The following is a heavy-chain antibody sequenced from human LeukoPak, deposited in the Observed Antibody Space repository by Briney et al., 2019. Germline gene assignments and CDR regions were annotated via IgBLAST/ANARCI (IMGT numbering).Heavy chain of an antibody. CDR1: GYTFTSYG. D-gene: IGHD2-2*02. V-gene: IGHV1-18*01. CDR3: ARDVGYCSSTSCYRYYYGMDV. J-gene: IGHJ6*02. CDR2: ISAYNGNT. Sequence: EASVTVSCKASGYTFTSYGISWVRQAPGQGLEWMGWISAYNGNTNYAQELQGRVTMTTDTSTSTAYMELRSLRSDDTAVYYCARDVGYCSSTSCYRYYYGMDVWGQGTTVTVSS.